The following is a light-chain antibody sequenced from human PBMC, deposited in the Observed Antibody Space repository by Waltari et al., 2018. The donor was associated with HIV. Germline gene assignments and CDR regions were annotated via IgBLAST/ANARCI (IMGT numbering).Light chain of an antibody. V-gene: IGLV2-23*02. CDR3: CSYAGSSTPVV. CDR2: EVS. Sequence: SALTQPAPVSASTGPSITTPCTGSSSVVGTYHRFSWSQQHPGKAPKLMIFEVSKRPSGVSNRFSGSKSGNTASLTISGLQAEDEADYYCCSYAGSSTPVVFGGGTKLTVL. J-gene: IGLJ2*01. CDR1: SSVVGTYHR.